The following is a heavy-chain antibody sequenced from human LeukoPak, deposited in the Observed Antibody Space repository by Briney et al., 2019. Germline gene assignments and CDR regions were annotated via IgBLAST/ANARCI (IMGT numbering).Heavy chain of an antibody. V-gene: IGHV1-69*05. CDR1: GGTFSSYA. J-gene: IGHJ4*02. CDR3: ARDKRAGWSCSPE. D-gene: IGHD2-15*01. CDR2: IIPIFGTA. Sequence: GASVKVSCKASGGTFSSYAISWVRQAPGQGLEWMGGIIPIFGTANYAQKFQGRVTITTDEPTSTAYMELSSLRSEDTAVYYCARDKRAGWSCSPEWGQGTLVTVSS.